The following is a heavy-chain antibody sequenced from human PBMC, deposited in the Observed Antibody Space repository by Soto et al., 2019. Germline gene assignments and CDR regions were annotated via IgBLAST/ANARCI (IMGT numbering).Heavy chain of an antibody. D-gene: IGHD5-18*01. CDR1: GGSINNFH. Sequence: SEALSLTCSVSGGSINNFHWSWIRQPPGKGLEWIGFVFYSGRTTYNPSLQSRVTISVDTSHNHFSLKLRSVTAADTATYYCDSIKSGFSHVSIIDFWGQGKLVTVSS. CDR3: DSIKSGFSHVSIIDF. J-gene: IGHJ4*02. CDR2: VFYSGRT. V-gene: IGHV4-59*01.